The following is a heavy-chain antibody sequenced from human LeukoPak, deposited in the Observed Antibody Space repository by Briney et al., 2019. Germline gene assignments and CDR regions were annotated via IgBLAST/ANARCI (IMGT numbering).Heavy chain of an antibody. CDR2: IWYDGSNK. CDR3: ARDCGTAMVHDAFDI. V-gene: IGHV3-33*01. CDR1: GFTFSSYG. D-gene: IGHD5-18*01. J-gene: IGHJ3*02. Sequence: GRSLRLSCAASGFTFSSYGMHWVRQAPGKGLEWVAVIWYDGSNKYYADSVKGRFTISRDNSKNTLYLQMNSLRAEDTDVYYCARDCGTAMVHDAFDIWGQGTMVTVSS.